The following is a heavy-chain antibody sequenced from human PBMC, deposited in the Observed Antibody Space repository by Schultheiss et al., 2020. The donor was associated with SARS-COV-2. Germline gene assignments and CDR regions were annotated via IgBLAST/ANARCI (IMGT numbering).Heavy chain of an antibody. CDR2: IYSGGST. CDR3: AKALVPAAIRTGYFDY. Sequence: GGSLRLSCSASGFTFSSYAMHWVRQAPGKGLEWVSVIYSGGSTYYADSVKGRFTISRDNSKSTLYLQMNSLRAEDTAVYYCAKALVPAAIRTGYFDYWGQGTLVTVSS. V-gene: IGHV3-23*03. D-gene: IGHD2-2*01. J-gene: IGHJ4*02. CDR1: GFTFSSYA.